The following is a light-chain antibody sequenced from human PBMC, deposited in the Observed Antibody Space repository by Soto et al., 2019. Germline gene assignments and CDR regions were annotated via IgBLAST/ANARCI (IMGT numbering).Light chain of an antibody. V-gene: IGLV1-44*01. CDR1: RSNIGSNT. Sequence: QSVLTQPPSASGAPGQRVTISCSGSRSNIGSNTVHWYQQFPGTAPKLLVYRTDHRPSGVPDRFSCSNAGTSASLAISGLQSEDESYYYCASWDDMFGCPVLGGGTKLTVL. J-gene: IGLJ2*01. CDR3: ASWDDMFGCPV. CDR2: RTD.